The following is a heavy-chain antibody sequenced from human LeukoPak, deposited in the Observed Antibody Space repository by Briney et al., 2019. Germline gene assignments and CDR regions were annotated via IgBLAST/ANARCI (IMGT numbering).Heavy chain of an antibody. CDR1: GGSFTKHQ. J-gene: IGHJ6*03. V-gene: IGHV4-34*01. D-gene: IGHD3-3*01. CDR2: INDGGST. CDR3: ARHGVTPYMHV. Sequence: SETLSLTCAVYGGSFTKHQWSWIRQPPGKGLEWIGAINDGGSTNYNPSLKSRVTISVDTSKNQFSLRLSSVTAADTAVYYCARHGVTPYMHVRDKGTTVTVSS.